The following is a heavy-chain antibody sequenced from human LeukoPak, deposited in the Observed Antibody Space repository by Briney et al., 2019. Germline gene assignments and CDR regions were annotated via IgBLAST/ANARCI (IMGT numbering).Heavy chain of an antibody. V-gene: IGHV4-38-2*01. CDR3: AADQRIAIFGVADVRFDH. Sequence: PSETLSLTCAVSGYSIGTGYYWVWIRQPPGRGLEWIASIYHSGSAYYNPSLKSRVTISVDTSQNQFFLTLSSVTAADTAVYYCAADQRIAIFGVADVRFDHWSQGTLVTVSS. CDR1: GYSIGTGYY. CDR2: IYHSGSA. J-gene: IGHJ5*02. D-gene: IGHD3-3*01.